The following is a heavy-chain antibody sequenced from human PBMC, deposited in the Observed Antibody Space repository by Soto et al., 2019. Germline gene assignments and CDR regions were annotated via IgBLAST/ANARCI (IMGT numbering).Heavy chain of an antibody. V-gene: IGHV3-23*01. D-gene: IGHD1-26*01. CDR3: AKGLYSGSYFDY. CDR1: GFTFSSYA. J-gene: IGHJ4*02. Sequence: LRLSCAASGFTFSSYAMTWVRQAPGKGLEWVSAISGSGGSTYYADSVKGQFTISRDNSKNTLYLQMNSLRAEDTAVYYCAKGLYSGSYFDYWGQGTPVTVSS. CDR2: ISGSGGST.